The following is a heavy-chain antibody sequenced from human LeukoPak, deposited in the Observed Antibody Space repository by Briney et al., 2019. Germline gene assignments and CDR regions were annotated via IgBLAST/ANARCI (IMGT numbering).Heavy chain of an antibody. V-gene: IGHV4-59*12. J-gene: IGHJ4*02. Sequence: SETLSLTCTVSGGSISSYYWSWIRQPPGKGLEWIGYIYYSGSTNYNPSLKSRVTISVDTSKNQFSLKLSSVTAADTAVYYCARGEAAAGTSWGQGTLVTVSS. CDR3: ARGEAAAGTS. CDR1: GGSISSYY. CDR2: IYYSGST. D-gene: IGHD6-13*01.